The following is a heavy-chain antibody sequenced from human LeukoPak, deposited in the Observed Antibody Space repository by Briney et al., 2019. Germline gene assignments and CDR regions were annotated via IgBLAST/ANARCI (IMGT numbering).Heavy chain of an antibody. V-gene: IGHV1-2*02. Sequence: ASVKVSCKASGYTFIGYYIHWVRQAAGQGLEWMGWINPNSGGTNYAQKFQGRVTMTRDMSISTAYMELSRLRSDDTAVYYCARDPSNSGYDYLYYFDYWGQGTLVTVSS. CDR2: INPNSGGT. CDR1: GYTFIGYY. CDR3: ARDPSNSGYDYLYYFDY. D-gene: IGHD5-12*01. J-gene: IGHJ4*02.